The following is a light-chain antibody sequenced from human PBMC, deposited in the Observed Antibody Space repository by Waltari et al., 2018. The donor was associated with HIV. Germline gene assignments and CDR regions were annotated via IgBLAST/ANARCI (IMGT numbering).Light chain of an antibody. V-gene: IGLV3-9*01. CDR1: NIGSKN. CDR2: RDS. J-gene: IGLJ2*01. Sequence: SYELTQPLSVSVALGQTARLTCGGNNIGSKNVHWYQHKPGLAPALVIYRDSHRPPGIPERFSASNSGNTATLTISRAQAGNEADYYCQVWDSSTGVFGGGTKLTVL. CDR3: QVWDSSTGV.